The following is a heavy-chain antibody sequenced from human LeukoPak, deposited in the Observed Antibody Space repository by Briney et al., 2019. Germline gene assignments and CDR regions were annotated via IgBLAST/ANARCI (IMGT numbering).Heavy chain of an antibody. Sequence: SETLSLTCAVYGGSFSGYYWSWIRQPPGKGLEWIGEINHSRSTNYNPSLKSRVTISVDTSKNQFSLKLSSVTAADTAVYYCASLRGAKAFGFDPWGQGTLVTVSS. CDR1: GGSFSGYY. CDR2: INHSRST. J-gene: IGHJ5*02. CDR3: ASLRGAKAFGFDP. D-gene: IGHD1-26*01. V-gene: IGHV4-34*01.